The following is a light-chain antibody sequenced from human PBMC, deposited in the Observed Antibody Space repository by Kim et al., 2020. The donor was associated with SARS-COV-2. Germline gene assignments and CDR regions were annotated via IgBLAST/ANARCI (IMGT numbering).Light chain of an antibody. V-gene: IGLV2-11*01. Sequence: SPGQSVTISCTGTSSDVGGYNYVSWYQQHPGKAPKLMIYDISKRPSGVPDRFSGSKSGHTASLTISGLQAEDEADYYCCAYAGSWVFGGGTQLTVL. CDR1: SSDVGGYNY. J-gene: IGLJ3*02. CDR2: DIS. CDR3: CAYAGSWV.